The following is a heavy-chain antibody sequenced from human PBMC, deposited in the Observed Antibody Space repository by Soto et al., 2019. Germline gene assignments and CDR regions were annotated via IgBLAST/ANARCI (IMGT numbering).Heavy chain of an antibody. V-gene: IGHV4-31*03. CDR1: GGSISSGGYY. CDR3: ARTHLGTFDY. Sequence: SETLSLTCTVSGGSISSGGYYWSWIRQHPGKGLEWIGYIYYSGSTYYNPSLKSRVTISVDTSKNQFSLKLSSVTAADTAVYYCARTHLGTFDYWGQGTLVPVSS. D-gene: IGHD3-16*01. CDR2: IYYSGST. J-gene: IGHJ4*02.